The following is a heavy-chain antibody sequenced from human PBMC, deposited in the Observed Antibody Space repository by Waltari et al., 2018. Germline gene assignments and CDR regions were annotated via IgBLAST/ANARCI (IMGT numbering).Heavy chain of an antibody. Sequence: QVQLQESGPGLVKPSQTLSLTCTVSGGSISSGSYYWSWIRQPAGKGLEWIGRIYTRGSTNYTPSLKSRVTISVDTSKNQFSRKLSSVTAADTAVYYCARSIAARYYYYYYMDVWGKGTTVTVSS. CDR3: ARSIAARYYYYYYMDV. CDR2: IYTRGST. J-gene: IGHJ6*03. D-gene: IGHD6-6*01. CDR1: GGSISSGSYY. V-gene: IGHV4-61*02.